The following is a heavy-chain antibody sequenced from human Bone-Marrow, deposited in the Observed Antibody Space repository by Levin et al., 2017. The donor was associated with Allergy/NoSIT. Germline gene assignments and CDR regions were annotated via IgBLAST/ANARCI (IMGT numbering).Heavy chain of an antibody. CDR1: EFPVSRNF. D-gene: IGHD3-22*01. CDR2: IYSNGGT. CDR3: ARKTDSGGSGGDY. Sequence: GGSLRLSCAVSEFPVSRNFMTWVRQAPGKGPEWVSVIYSNGGTSYADFVKGRFTISRDSSKNTLYLQMNSLTVEDTAVYYCARKTDSGGSGGDYWGQGALVTVSS. J-gene: IGHJ4*02. V-gene: IGHV3-53*01.